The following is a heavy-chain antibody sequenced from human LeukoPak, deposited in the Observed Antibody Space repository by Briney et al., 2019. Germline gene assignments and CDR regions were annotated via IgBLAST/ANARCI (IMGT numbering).Heavy chain of an antibody. J-gene: IGHJ4*02. Sequence: ASVKVSCKASGYTFTSYGISWVRQAPGQGLEWMGWINTYNGNTNYAQKFQGRLTMTTDTSTSTAYMELRSLRSDDTAVYYCARDLGYCSSTTCYRKYFDYWGQGTLVTVSS. V-gene: IGHV1-18*01. CDR2: INTYNGNT. CDR3: ARDLGYCSSTTCYRKYFDY. CDR1: GYTFTSYG. D-gene: IGHD2-2*02.